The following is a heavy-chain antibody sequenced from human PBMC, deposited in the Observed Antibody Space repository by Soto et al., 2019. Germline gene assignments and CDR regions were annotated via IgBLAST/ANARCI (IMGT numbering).Heavy chain of an antibody. D-gene: IGHD3-10*01. J-gene: IGHJ4*02. Sequence: GGSLRLSCAASGFTFSNAWMNWVRQAPGKGLEWVGRIKSKTDGGTTDYAAPVKGRFTISRDDSKNTLYLQMNSLKTEDTAVYYCTTDRNYYGSGSYRDADYWGQGTLVPVSS. CDR1: GFTFSNAW. V-gene: IGHV3-15*07. CDR2: IKSKTDGGTT. CDR3: TTDRNYYGSGSYRDADY.